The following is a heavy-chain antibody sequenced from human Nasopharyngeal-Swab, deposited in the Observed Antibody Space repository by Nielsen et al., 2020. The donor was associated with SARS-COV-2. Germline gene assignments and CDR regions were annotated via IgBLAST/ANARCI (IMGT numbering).Heavy chain of an antibody. J-gene: IGHJ6*03. CDR1: GFTFSSYA. Sequence: GGSLRLSCAASGFTFSSYAMSWVRQAPGKGLEWVSAISGSGGSTYYADSVKGRFTISRDNSKNTLYLQMNSLRAEDTAVYYCAGATNKYYYYYYMDVWGKGTTVTVSS. CDR2: ISGSGGST. CDR3: AGATNKYYYYYYMDV. V-gene: IGHV3-23*01. D-gene: IGHD5-12*01.